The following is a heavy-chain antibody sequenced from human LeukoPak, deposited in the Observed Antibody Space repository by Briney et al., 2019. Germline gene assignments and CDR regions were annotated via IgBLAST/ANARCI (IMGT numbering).Heavy chain of an antibody. J-gene: IGHJ1*01. CDR1: GGSISSSSYY. Sequence: PSETLSLTCTVSGGSISSSSYYWGWIRQPPGKGLEWIGSIYYSGSTYCNPSLKSRVSILLDTSKNQFSLKLSSVTAADTAVYYCATYNRDGYNFAFQHWGQGTLVTVSS. CDR2: IYYSGST. V-gene: IGHV4-39*07. CDR3: ATYNRDGYNFAFQH. D-gene: IGHD5-24*01.